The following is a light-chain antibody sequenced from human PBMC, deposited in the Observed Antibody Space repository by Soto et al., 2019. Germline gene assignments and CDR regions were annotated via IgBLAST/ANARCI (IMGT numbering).Light chain of an antibody. CDR3: QQYNSYSRT. CDR2: DAS. V-gene: IGKV1-5*01. J-gene: IGKJ1*01. Sequence: DIQMTQSPSTLSASVGDRVTITCRASQSISSWVAWYQQKPGKAPKLLIYDASSLESGVPSRFSGSGSGTEFTLTISSLQPDDFATYYCQQYNSYSRTFGQGTKVDNK. CDR1: QSISSW.